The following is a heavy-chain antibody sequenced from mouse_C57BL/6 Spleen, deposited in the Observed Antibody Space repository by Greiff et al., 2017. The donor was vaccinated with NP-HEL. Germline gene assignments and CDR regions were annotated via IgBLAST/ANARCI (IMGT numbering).Heavy chain of an antibody. CDR2: ISGGGGNT. J-gene: IGHJ4*01. CDR1: GFTFSSYT. Sequence: EVQGVESGGGLVKPGGSLKLSCAASGFTFSSYTMSWVRQTPEKRLEWVATISGGGGNTYYPDSVKGRFTISRDNAKNTLYLQMSSLRSEDTALYYCARGSSSYAMDYWGQGTSVTVSS. V-gene: IGHV5-9*01. CDR3: ARGSSSYAMDY. D-gene: IGHD1-1*01.